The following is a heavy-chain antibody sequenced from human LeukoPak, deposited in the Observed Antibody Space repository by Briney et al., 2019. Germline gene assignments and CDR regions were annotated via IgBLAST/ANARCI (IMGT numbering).Heavy chain of an antibody. J-gene: IGHJ5*02. CDR1: GFTFSSYA. CDR3: AKDLEGSGSSYWFDP. CDR2: FSYDGSSK. Sequence: TVGSLGLPCAASGFTFSSYAMHWVRQAPGKGLEWVTLFSYDGSSKYYADSVKGRFTISRDNSKNTLYLQMNSLRAEDTAVYYCAKDLEGSGSSYWFDPWGQGTLVTVSS. V-gene: IGHV3-30-3*01. D-gene: IGHD3-10*01.